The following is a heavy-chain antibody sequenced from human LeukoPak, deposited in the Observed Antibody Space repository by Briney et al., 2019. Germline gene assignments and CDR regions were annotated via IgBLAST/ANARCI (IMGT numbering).Heavy chain of an antibody. J-gene: IGHJ4*02. CDR1: GFTFNSYA. CDR3: AKGSRGSYDY. Sequence: GGSLRLSCAASGFTFNSYAMTWVRQAPEKGLEWVSSIIDSGISTYYGDSVKGRFTISRDNSKNTLYLQMNSLRADDTAVYYCAKGSRGSYDYWGRGTLVTVSS. D-gene: IGHD1-26*01. V-gene: IGHV3-23*01. CDR2: IIDSGIST.